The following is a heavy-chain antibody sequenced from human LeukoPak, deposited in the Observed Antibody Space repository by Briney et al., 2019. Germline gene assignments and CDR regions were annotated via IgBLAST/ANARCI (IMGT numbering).Heavy chain of an antibody. V-gene: IGHV1-2*02. CDR1: GGTFSSYA. D-gene: IGHD3-22*01. CDR3: ARAVTMIVVDTNWFDP. J-gene: IGHJ5*02. CDR2: INPNSGGT. Sequence: ASVKVSCKASGGTFSSYAISWVRQAPGQGLEWMGWINPNSGGTNYAQKFQGRVTMTRDTSISTAYMELSRLRSDDTAVYYCARAVTMIVVDTNWFDPWGQGTLVTVSS.